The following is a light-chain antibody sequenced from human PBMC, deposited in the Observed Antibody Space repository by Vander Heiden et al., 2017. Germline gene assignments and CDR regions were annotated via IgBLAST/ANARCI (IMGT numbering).Light chain of an antibody. Sequence: DIVMTQSPLSLPVTPGEPASISCRSSQSLLHSNGYNYLDWYLQKPGQSPQLLIYLGSNRASGVPDRFSGSGSGTDFTLKISRVEAEDVGVYYCRQSLQTGITFGGGTKVEIK. V-gene: IGKV2-28*01. CDR1: QSLLHSNGYNY. CDR2: LGS. J-gene: IGKJ4*01. CDR3: RQSLQTGIT.